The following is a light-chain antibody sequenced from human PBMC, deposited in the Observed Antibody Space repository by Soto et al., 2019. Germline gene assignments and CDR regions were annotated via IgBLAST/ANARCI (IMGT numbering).Light chain of an antibody. CDR2: GNS. CDR1: SSNIGAGYD. Sequence: QSVLTHPPSVSGAPGQRVTISCTGSSSNIGAGYDVHWYQQLPGTAPKLLIYGNSNRPSGVPDRFSGSKSGTSASLAITGLQAEDEADYYCQSYDSSLSVFGTGTKVT. J-gene: IGLJ1*01. V-gene: IGLV1-40*01. CDR3: QSYDSSLSV.